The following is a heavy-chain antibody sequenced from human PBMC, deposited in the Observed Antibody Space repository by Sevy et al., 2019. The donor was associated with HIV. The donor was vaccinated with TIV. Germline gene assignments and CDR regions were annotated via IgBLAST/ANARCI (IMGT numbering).Heavy chain of an antibody. CDR3: ARDMERITMIYGWFDP. D-gene: IGHD3-22*01. Sequence: GGSLRLSCAASGFTFSSYGMHWVRQPPGKGLERMAFKRYDGSNKYYADSFKGRFTISTDNSKNTLFLQMNSVRAEDTAVYYCARDMERITMIYGWFDPWGQGTMVTVSS. V-gene: IGHV3-30*02. J-gene: IGHJ5*02. CDR2: KRYDGSNK. CDR1: GFTFSSYG.